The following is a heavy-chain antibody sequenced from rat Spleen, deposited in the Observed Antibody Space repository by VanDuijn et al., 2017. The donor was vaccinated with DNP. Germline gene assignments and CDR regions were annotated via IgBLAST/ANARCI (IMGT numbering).Heavy chain of an antibody. J-gene: IGHJ2*01. CDR1: GFSITSNY. Sequence: EVQLQESGPGLVKPSQSLSLTCSVTGFSITSNYWAWIRKFPGNKMEWMGYISYSGNTSYNPSLKSRITITRDTSKNQFFLQLNSVTTEDTATYYCARSNYYSSYIYVGFDYWGQGVMVTVSS. CDR3: ARSNYYSSYIYVGFDY. CDR2: ISYSGNT. D-gene: IGHD1-2*01. V-gene: IGHV3-1*01.